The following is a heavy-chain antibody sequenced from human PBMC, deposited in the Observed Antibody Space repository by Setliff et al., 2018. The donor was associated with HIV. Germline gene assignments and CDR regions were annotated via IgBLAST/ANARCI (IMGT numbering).Heavy chain of an antibody. Sequence: PGGSLRLSCAASGFTFSSYAMSWVRQAPGKGLEWVSAISGSGGSTYYADSVKGRFTISRDNSKDTMYLQMNSLRDEDTAQYYCAKGYYYDSGGGRVRAFDIWGQGTMVTVSS. CDR2: ISGSGGST. D-gene: IGHD3-22*01. V-gene: IGHV3-23*01. CDR1: GFTFSSYA. CDR3: AKGYYYDSGGGRVRAFDI. J-gene: IGHJ3*02.